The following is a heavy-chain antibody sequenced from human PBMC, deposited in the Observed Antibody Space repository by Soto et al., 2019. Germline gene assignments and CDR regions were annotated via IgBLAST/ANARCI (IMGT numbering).Heavy chain of an antibody. CDR1: GGSISSGGYS. J-gene: IGHJ4*02. Sequence: TSETLSLTCAVSGGSISSGGYSWSWIQQPPGKGLEWIGYIYHSGSTYYNPSLKSRVTISVDRSKNQFSLNLSSVTAADTAVYYCARGMTTVTTYDYWGQGTLVTVSS. D-gene: IGHD4-4*01. V-gene: IGHV4-30-2*01. CDR3: ARGMTTVTTYDY. CDR2: IYHSGST.